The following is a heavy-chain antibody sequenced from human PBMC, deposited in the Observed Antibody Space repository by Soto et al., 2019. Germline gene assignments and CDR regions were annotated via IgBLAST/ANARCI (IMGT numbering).Heavy chain of an antibody. CDR2: IYYIGST. J-gene: IGHJ5*02. CDR3: AREETSMAFDP. Sequence: SETLSLTCTVCGDSITSDGYYWSCIRQHPGKGLEWIAYIYYIGSTYYNPSLKSRVTISVDPSKNQFSLKLRSVTAADTPVYYCAREETSMAFDPWGQGTLVTVSS. V-gene: IGHV4-31*03. CDR1: GDSITSDGYY. D-gene: IGHD2-8*01.